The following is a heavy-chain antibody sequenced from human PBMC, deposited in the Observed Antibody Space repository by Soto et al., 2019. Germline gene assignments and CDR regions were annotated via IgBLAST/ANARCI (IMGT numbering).Heavy chain of an antibody. CDR3: ARSSFGIGSGQTPFDY. Sequence: PSETLSLTCTVSGGSISSYYWSWIRQPPGKGLEWIGYIYYSGSTNYNPSLKSRVTISVDTSKNQFSLKLSSVTAADTAVYYCARSSFGIGSGQTPFDYWGQGTLVTVSS. CDR2: IYYSGST. CDR1: GGSISSYY. J-gene: IGHJ4*02. V-gene: IGHV4-59*01. D-gene: IGHD6-19*01.